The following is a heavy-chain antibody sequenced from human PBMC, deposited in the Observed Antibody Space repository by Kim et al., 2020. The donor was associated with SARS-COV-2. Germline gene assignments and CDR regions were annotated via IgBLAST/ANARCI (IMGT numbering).Heavy chain of an antibody. CDR3: ARPSSSHFDF. Sequence: GSLRLSCAASGFIFRNFGIHWVRQAPGTGLEWVAFISNDGTFTTYADSVKGRFTISRDYGENTVYLQMDSLFAGDTALYYCARPSSSHFDFWGQGTLVTVSS. V-gene: IGHV3-33*01. J-gene: IGHJ4*02. CDR2: ISNDGTFT. CDR1: GFIFRNFG. D-gene: IGHD3-10*01.